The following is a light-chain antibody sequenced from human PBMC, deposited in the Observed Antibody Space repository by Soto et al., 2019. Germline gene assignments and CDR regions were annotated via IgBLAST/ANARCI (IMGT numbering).Light chain of an antibody. Sequence: EVVLTQSPVTLSLSPGGLAXLSCRASQSFRGLLAWYQQKPGQAPRLLIYDAYNRATGIPPRFSGSGSGTDFTLTISSLEPEDSAVYYCQQRHMWPITFGQGTRLENK. CDR3: QQRHMWPIT. V-gene: IGKV3-11*01. CDR2: DAY. CDR1: QSFRGL. J-gene: IGKJ5*01.